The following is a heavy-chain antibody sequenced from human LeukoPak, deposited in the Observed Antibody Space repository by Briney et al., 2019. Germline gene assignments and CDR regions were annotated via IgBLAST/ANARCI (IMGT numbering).Heavy chain of an antibody. CDR3: ASGGKQTNWGNY. J-gene: IGHJ4*02. CDR1: GFTFSSYS. D-gene: IGHD7-27*01. Sequence: GGSLRLSCAASGFTFSSYSMNWVRQVPGKGLEWVSYISSSGNTIYYADSVKGRFTISRDNAKSSLYLQMNSLRAEDTALYYCASGGKQTNWGNYWGQGTLVTVSS. V-gene: IGHV3-48*04. CDR2: ISSSGNTI.